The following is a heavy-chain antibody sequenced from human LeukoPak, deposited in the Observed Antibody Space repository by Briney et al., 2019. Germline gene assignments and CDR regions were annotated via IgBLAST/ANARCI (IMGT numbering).Heavy chain of an antibody. D-gene: IGHD5-24*01. CDR1: GGSISSSTYF. J-gene: IGHJ5*02. CDR3: ARESLTWLQSRTSWFDP. CDR2: IYYSGST. V-gene: IGHV4-39*07. Sequence: SETLSLTCTVSGGSISSSTYFWGWIRQPPGKGLGWIGIIYYSGSTYYNPSLKSRVTISVDSSKNQFSLRLSSVTAADTAVYYCARESLTWLQSRTSWFDPWGQGTLVTVSS.